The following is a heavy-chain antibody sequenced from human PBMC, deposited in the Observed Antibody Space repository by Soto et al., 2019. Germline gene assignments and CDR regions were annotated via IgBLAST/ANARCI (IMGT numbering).Heavy chain of an antibody. J-gene: IGHJ4*02. Sequence: GGSLRLSCAASGFTFSSYGMHWVRQAPGKGLEWVAVIWYDGSNKYYADSVKGRFTISRDNSKNTLYLQMNSLRAEDTAVYYCARDPSPYDSSGYYYFDYWGQGTLVTVSS. V-gene: IGHV3-33*01. CDR1: GFTFSSYG. CDR3: ARDPSPYDSSGYYYFDY. CDR2: IWYDGSNK. D-gene: IGHD3-22*01.